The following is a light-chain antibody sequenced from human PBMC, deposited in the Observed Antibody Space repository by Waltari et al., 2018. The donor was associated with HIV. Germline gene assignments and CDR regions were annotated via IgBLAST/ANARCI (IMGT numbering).Light chain of an antibody. CDR3: QSYDKSVDSRV. V-gene: IGLV1-40*01. J-gene: IGLJ3*02. CDR1: VSNFGPNVD. Sequence: QFGLTQPPSVSGAPGQNVTILCSPSVSNFGPNVDVHWYVQSPGTAPRVLIYCDSIRSSGVPERFSGSKSDYLASLTIIGLQVGDEADYFGQSYDKSVDSRVFGGGTRLTVL. CDR2: CDS.